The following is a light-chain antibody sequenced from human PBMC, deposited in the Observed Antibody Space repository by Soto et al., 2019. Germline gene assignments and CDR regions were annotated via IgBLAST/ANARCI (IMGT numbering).Light chain of an antibody. CDR3: QQYGSSPPIT. CDR1: QSVSSN. V-gene: IGKV3-15*01. J-gene: IGKJ5*01. CDR2: GAS. Sequence: EIVMTQSASTLSVSPGERATLSCRASQSVSSNLAWYQQKPGQAPRLLIYGASIRATGIPARFSASGSGTDFTLTISGLEPEDFAVYYCQQYGSSPPITFGQGTRLEIK.